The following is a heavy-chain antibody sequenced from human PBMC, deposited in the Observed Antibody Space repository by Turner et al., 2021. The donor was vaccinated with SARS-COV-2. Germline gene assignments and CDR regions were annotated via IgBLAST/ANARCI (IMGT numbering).Heavy chain of an antibody. J-gene: IGHJ6*02. Sequence: QLQLQESGPGLVKPSEPRSLTGTVSGGSISSSSYYWGWIRQPPGKGLEWIGSIYYSGSTYYNPSLKSRVTISVDTSKNQFSLKLSSVTAADTAVYYCAGEVVVLATTHYGMDVWGQGTTVTVSS. CDR3: AGEVVVLATTHYGMDV. V-gene: IGHV4-39*01. D-gene: IGHD2-21*01. CDR2: IYYSGST. CDR1: GGSISSSSYY.